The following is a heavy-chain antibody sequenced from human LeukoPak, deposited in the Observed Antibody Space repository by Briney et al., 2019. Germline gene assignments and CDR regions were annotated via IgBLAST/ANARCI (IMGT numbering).Heavy chain of an antibody. CDR2: INPNSGGT. V-gene: IGHV1-2*06. CDR1: GYTFTGYY. D-gene: IGHD2-15*01. CDR3: ARVDGPPLGYCSGGSCEADDY. Sequence: ASVKVSCKASGYTFTGYYMHWVRQAPGQGLEWMGRINPNSGGTNYAQKFQGRVTMTRDTSISTAYMELSRLRSGDTAVYYCARVDGPPLGYCSGGSCEADDYWGQGTLVTVSS. J-gene: IGHJ4*02.